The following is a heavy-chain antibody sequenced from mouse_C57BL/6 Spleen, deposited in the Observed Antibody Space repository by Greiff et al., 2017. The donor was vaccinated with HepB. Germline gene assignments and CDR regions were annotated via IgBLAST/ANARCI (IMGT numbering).Heavy chain of an antibody. Sequence: VQLQLSGPELVKPGASVKISCKASGYTFTDYYMNWVKQSHGKSLEWIGDINPNNGGTSYNQKFKGKATLTVDKSSSTAYMELRSLTSEDSAVYYCARGPTVVGGYAMDYWGQGTSVTVSS. CDR2: INPNNGGT. CDR1: GYTFTDYY. D-gene: IGHD1-1*01. V-gene: IGHV1-26*01. CDR3: ARGPTVVGGYAMDY. J-gene: IGHJ4*01.